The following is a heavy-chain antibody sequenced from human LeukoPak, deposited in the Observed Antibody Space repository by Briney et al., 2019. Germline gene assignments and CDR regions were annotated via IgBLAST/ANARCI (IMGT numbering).Heavy chain of an antibody. Sequence: GASVKVSCRVSGYTITELSIHWVRQAPGKGLEWMGNFDPEEKEAIYAQKLEGQVAMAGDTSTDTVYMELNSLRFEDTAVYYCTVGGRGGGFDVWGQGTMVTVSS. CDR2: FDPEEKEA. CDR1: GYTITELS. J-gene: IGHJ3*01. V-gene: IGHV1-24*01. D-gene: IGHD3-16*01. CDR3: TVGGRGGGFDV.